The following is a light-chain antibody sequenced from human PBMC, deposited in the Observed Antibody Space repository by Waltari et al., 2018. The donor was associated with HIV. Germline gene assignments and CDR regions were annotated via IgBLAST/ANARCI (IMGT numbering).Light chain of an antibody. J-gene: IGKJ4*01. Sequence: VMTQSPATVSVSPGGRATLSCRACQSVGSYLAWYQQKPGQAPRLLIYGASTRATGIPTRFSGSGSGTEFTLTISSLKSEDFAVYYCHQYNKWPRGTFGGGTKVEV. V-gene: IGKV3-15*01. CDR3: HQYNKWPRGT. CDR2: GAS. CDR1: QSVGSY.